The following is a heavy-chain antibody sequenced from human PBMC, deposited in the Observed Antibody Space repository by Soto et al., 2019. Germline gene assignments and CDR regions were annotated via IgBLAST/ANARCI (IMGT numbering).Heavy chain of an antibody. V-gene: IGHV3-23*01. J-gene: IGHJ4*02. CDR2: ISGSGGST. D-gene: IGHD6-19*01. CDR1: GFTFSSYA. CDR3: AKDQVEDRIVVAKPFDY. Sequence: PGGSLRLSCAASGFTFSSYAMSWVRQAPGKGLKWVSAISGSGGSTYYADSVKGRFTIPRDNSKNTLYLQMNSLRAEDTAVYYCAKDQVEDRIVVAKPFDYWGQGTLVTVSS.